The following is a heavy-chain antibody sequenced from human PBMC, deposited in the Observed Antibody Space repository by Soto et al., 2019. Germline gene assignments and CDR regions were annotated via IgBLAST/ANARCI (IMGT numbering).Heavy chain of an antibody. V-gene: IGHV3-11*01. CDR2: ISSSGSTI. Sequence: GESLKISCAASGFTFSDYYMSWIRQAPGKGLEWVSYISSSGSTIYYADSVKGRFTISRDNAKNSLYLQMNSLRAEDTAVYYCARPLEGGIAAAGDHKLYFDYWGQGTLVTVSS. CDR1: GFTFSDYY. J-gene: IGHJ4*02. D-gene: IGHD6-13*01. CDR3: ARPLEGGIAAAGDHKLYFDY.